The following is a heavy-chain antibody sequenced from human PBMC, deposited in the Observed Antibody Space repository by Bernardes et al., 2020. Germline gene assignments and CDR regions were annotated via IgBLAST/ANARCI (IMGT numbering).Heavy chain of an antibody. J-gene: IGHJ4*02. CDR2: IGKSGDT. CDR3: ARDPSGWGLDY. D-gene: IGHD6-19*01. Sequence: GGTLRLSCAASGFIFNTYDFHWVRIVPGKGLEWVSAIGKSGDTQYSASVRGRFTVSRDDGENSVYLQMNSLRVGDTAVYYCARDPSGWGLDYWGQGTLVTVSS. CDR1: GFIFNTYD. V-gene: IGHV3-13*01.